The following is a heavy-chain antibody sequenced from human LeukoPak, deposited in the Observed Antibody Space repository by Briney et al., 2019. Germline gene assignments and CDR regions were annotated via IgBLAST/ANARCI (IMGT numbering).Heavy chain of an antibody. Sequence: PSETLSLTCTVSGGSISSSSYYWGWIRQPPGKGLEWIGSIYYSGSTYYNPSLKSRVTLSVDTSKNQFSLKLSSVTAADTAVYYCARVVGASGDYWGQGTLVTVSS. J-gene: IGHJ4*02. CDR2: IYYSGST. D-gene: IGHD1-26*01. CDR1: GGSISSSSYY. V-gene: IGHV4-39*01. CDR3: ARVVGASGDY.